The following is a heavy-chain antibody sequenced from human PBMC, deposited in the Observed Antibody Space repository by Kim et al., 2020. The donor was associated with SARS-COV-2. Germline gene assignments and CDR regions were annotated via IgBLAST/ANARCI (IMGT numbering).Heavy chain of an antibody. CDR3: TTDPSMTTVTILDY. CDR2: IKRKTDGGTT. Sequence: GGSLRLSCAASGFTFSNAWMSWVRQAPGKGLEWVGRIKRKTDGGTTDYAAPVKGRFTISRDDSKNTLYLQMNSLKTEDTAVYYCTTDPSMTTVTILDYWGQGTLVTVSS. J-gene: IGHJ4*02. V-gene: IGHV3-15*01. CDR1: GFTFSNAW. D-gene: IGHD4-17*01.